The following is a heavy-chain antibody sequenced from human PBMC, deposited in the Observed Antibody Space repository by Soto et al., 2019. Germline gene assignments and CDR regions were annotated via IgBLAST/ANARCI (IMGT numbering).Heavy chain of an antibody. CDR2: IWYDGSNK. J-gene: IGHJ4*02. V-gene: IGHV3-33*01. Sequence: QVQLVESGGGVVQPGRSLRLSCAASGFTFSSYGMHWVRQAPGKGLEWVAVIWYDGSNKYYADSVKGRFTITSDNSKNTLYLKMNSLRAEDTAVYYCARDGGYSSGWSYFDYWGQGTLVTVSS. D-gene: IGHD6-19*01. CDR3: ARDGGYSSGWSYFDY. CDR1: GFTFSSYG.